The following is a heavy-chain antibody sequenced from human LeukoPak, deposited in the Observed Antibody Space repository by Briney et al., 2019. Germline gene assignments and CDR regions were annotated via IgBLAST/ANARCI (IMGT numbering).Heavy chain of an antibody. CDR2: ISYDGSHK. J-gene: IGHJ4*02. CDR3: AREEYYDILTGYFGLFDY. D-gene: IGHD3-9*01. Sequence: GGSLRLSCAASGFTFSSYAMHWVRQAPGKGLEWVAVISYDGSHKYYADSVKGRFTISRDNSKNTLYLQMNSLRAEDTAVYYCAREEYYDILTGYFGLFDYWGQGTLVTVSS. CDR1: GFTFSSYA. V-gene: IGHV3-30*04.